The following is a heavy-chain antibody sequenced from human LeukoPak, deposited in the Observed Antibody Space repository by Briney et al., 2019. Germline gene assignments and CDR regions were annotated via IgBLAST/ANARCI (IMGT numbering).Heavy chain of an antibody. D-gene: IGHD5-18*01. Sequence: SETLSLICTVSGGSISSSSYYWSWIRQPAGKGLEWIGRFYTSGSTNYNPSLKSRVTMSVDTSKNQFSLKLSSVTAADTAVYYCAGTLDPGYGYDYWYFDLWGRGTLVTVSS. J-gene: IGHJ2*01. CDR3: AGTLDPGYGYDYWYFDL. CDR1: GGSISSSSYY. CDR2: FYTSGST. V-gene: IGHV4-61*02.